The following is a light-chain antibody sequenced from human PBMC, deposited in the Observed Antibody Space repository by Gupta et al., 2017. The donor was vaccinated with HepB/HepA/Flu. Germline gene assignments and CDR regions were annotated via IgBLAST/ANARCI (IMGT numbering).Light chain of an antibody. CDR3: QQSDRTPFT. CDR1: QNISSY. V-gene: IGKV1-39*01. J-gene: IGKJ4*01. Sequence: IQMTQSPSSLSASVGDRVTITCRASQNISSYLNWYQQKPGKAPKLLIYAASRLQSGVPSRFSGSGSGTXFTLTIXSLQPEDFATYYCQQSDRTPFTFGXGTKVEIK. CDR2: AAS.